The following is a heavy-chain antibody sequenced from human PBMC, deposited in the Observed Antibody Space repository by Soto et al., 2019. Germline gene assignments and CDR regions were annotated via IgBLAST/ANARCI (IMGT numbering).Heavy chain of an antibody. Sequence: QVQLVESGGGVVQPGRSLRLSCVASGVTFNTYGMHWVRQAPGKGLEWLAFISYDGNNKHYSDSVKGRFTISRDNSKNALYLEMNNVRTEDKAVYDCATILGTATILDYCGQGTLVIVSS. CDR2: ISYDGNNK. D-gene: IGHD3-3*01. V-gene: IGHV3-30*03. CDR1: GVTFNTYG. CDR3: ATILGTATILDY. J-gene: IGHJ4*02.